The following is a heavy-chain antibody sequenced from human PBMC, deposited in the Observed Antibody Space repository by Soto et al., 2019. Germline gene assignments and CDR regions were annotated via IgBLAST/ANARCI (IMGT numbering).Heavy chain of an antibody. J-gene: IGHJ4*02. CDR3: AGWGGHDYNY. V-gene: IGHV3-7*03. Sequence: EVQLLGSGGGLVQPGGSLRLSCVGSGFPFSTHWMNWVRQAPGKGLEWVANINPDGNVGTYVDSVRGRFTTSRDNAKNSLYLQMNSLRADDTAVCFCAGWGGHDYNYWGQGIMVTVSS. CDR2: INPDGNVG. CDR1: GFPFSTHW. D-gene: IGHD4-4*01.